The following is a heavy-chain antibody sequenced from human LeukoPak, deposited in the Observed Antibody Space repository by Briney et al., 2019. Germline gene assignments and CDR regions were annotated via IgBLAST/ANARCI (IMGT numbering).Heavy chain of an antibody. V-gene: IGHV3-23*01. CDR1: GITFRSYA. CDR2: ISGTSGTGGT. Sequence: GGSLRLSCAASGITFRSYAMSWVRQAPGRGLEWISSISGTSGTGGTYYADSVKGRFTISTDSSKNTLYLQVNSLRAEDTAIYYCAKGNIWSGKRDWFDSWGQGTLVTVSS. CDR3: AKGNIWSGKRDWFDS. D-gene: IGHD3-3*01. J-gene: IGHJ5*01.